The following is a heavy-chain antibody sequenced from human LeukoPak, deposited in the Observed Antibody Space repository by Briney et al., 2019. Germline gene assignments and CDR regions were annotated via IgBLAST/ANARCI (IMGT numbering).Heavy chain of an antibody. CDR2: IYHSGST. D-gene: IGHD6-13*01. Sequence: SETLSLTCAVSGGSITSSNWWSWVRQPPGKGLEWIGEIYHSGSTNYNPSLKSRVTMSVDNSKNQFSLKLTSVTAADTAVYYCARRPSSSWYRYFDLWGRGTLVTVSS. J-gene: IGHJ2*01. CDR3: ARRPSSSWYRYFDL. CDR1: GGSITSSNW. V-gene: IGHV4-4*02.